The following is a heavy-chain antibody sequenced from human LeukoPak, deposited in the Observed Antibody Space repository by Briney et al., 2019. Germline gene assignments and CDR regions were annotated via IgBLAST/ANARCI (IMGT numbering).Heavy chain of an antibody. Sequence: GGSLRLSCAASGFTFDDYGMSWVRQAPGKGLEWVSGINWNGGSIDYAGSVKGRFTISRDDAKNSLYLQMSSLRAEDTALYYCARGYWSGASCRRMDYWGQGTLVTVSS. V-gene: IGHV3-20*04. CDR2: INWNGGSI. CDR1: GFTFDDYG. J-gene: IGHJ4*02. D-gene: IGHD2-15*01. CDR3: ARGYWSGASCRRMDY.